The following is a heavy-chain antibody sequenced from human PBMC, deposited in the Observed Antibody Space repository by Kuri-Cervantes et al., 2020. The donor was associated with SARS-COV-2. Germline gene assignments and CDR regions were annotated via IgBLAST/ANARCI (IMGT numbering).Heavy chain of an antibody. V-gene: IGHV3-7*03. CDR3: AKDDYSSSGLPSIRRALYYYYGMDV. CDR1: GFTFSSYY. CDR2: IEQDGSEK. J-gene: IGHJ6*02. Sequence: GGSLRLSCAASGFTFSSYYMSWVRQAPGKGLEWVANIEQDGSEKYYVDSVKGRFTISRDNSKNTLYLQMNSLRAEDTAVYYCAKDDYSSSGLPSIRRALYYYYGMDVWGQGTTVTSSS. D-gene: IGHD6-6*01.